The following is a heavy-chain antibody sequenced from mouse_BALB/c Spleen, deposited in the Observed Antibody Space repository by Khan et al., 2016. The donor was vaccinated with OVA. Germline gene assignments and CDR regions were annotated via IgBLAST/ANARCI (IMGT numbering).Heavy chain of an antibody. CDR1: GFSLTGYG. CDR2: IWGDGST. V-gene: IGHV2-6-7*01. CDR3: VRAYYSNCREAIDY. Sequence: QVQLKESGPGLVAPSQSLSITCTVSGFSLTGYGVNWVRQPPGKGLEWLGMIWGDGSTDYNSALKSRLSIRKDNSKSQVFLKMNSLQTDDTARYYCVRAYYSNCREAIDYWGQGTSVNVSA. J-gene: IGHJ4*01. D-gene: IGHD2-5*01.